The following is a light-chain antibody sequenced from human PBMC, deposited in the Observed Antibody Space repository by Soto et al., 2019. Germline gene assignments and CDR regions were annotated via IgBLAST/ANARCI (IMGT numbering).Light chain of an antibody. J-gene: IGLJ1*01. Sequence: QSVLTQPPSASGTPGQRVTISGSGSSSHIGSNYVYWYQQLPGTAPKLLIYRNNQRPSGVPDRFSGSKSGTSASLAISGLRSEDEADYDCAAWDDSLSGYVFGTGTKLTVL. CDR2: RNN. V-gene: IGLV1-47*01. CDR3: AAWDDSLSGYV. CDR1: SSHIGSNY.